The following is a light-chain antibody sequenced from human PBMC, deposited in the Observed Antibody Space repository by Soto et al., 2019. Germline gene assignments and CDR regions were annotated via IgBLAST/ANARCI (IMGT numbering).Light chain of an antibody. CDR1: SSDVGRYDY. CDR3: SFFTTISTFV. J-gene: IGLJ1*01. V-gene: IGLV2-14*01. CDR2: DVS. Sequence: QSALAQPASVSGSPGQSITISCTGTSSDVGRYDYVSWFQQHPGKTPKLLIYDVSNWPSGASDRFSGSKSGNTASLTISGLQPEDEADYYCSFFTTISTFVFGTGTKLTVL.